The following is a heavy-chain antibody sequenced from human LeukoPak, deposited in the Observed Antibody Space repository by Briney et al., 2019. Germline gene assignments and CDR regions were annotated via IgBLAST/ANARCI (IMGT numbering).Heavy chain of an antibody. V-gene: IGHV4-39*01. J-gene: IGHJ4*02. CDR2: IYYSGST. CDR3: ARFDTAFDY. CDR1: GGSISGSSYY. Sequence: RPSETLSLTCTVSGGSISGSSYYWGWIRQPPGKGLEWIGSIYYSGSTYYSPSLKSRVTISVDTSKNQFSLKLSSVTAADTAVYYCARFDTAFDYWGQGTLVTVSS. D-gene: IGHD5-18*01.